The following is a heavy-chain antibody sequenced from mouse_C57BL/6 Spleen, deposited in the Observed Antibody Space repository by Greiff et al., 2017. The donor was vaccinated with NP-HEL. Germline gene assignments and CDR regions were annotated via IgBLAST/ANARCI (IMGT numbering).Heavy chain of an antibody. V-gene: IGHV1-42*01. CDR3: ARSVTTVVATDYFDY. CDR2: INPSTGGT. Sequence: EVQLQQSGPELVKPGASVKISCKASGYSFTGYYMNWVKQSPEKSLEWIGEINPSTGGTTYNQKFKAKATLTVDKSSSTAYMQLKSLTSEDSAVYYCARSVTTVVATDYFDYWGQGTTLTVSS. D-gene: IGHD1-1*01. CDR1: GYSFTGYY. J-gene: IGHJ2*01.